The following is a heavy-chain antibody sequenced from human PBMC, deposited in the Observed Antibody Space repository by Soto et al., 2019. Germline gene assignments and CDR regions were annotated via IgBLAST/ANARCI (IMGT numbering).Heavy chain of an antibody. J-gene: IGHJ4*02. CDR2: ISGSGADT. D-gene: IGHD3-22*01. CDR3: AKGYPDSRGYHCFCDY. Sequence: EVQLLESGGGLVQPGGSLRLSCAASGFTFSTYGLSGVRQAPVKGLEWVSAISGSGADTNYADSVKGRFTISRDNSKITLFLQMKSLRAEDTAVYYCAKGYPDSRGYHCFCDYWGQGTLVTVAS. CDR1: GFTFSTYG. V-gene: IGHV3-23*01.